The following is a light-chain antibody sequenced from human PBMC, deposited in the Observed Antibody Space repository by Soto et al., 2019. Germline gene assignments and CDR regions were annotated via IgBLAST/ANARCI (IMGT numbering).Light chain of an antibody. CDR1: QDIKNY. CDR2: DAA. Sequence: IEMTQSPSALSASAGDRVTITCQASQDIKNYVIWYQQKPGRAPKLLIYDAASLGTGVSSRFSGSGSGTHFTLTINSLQPEDVATYYCQQFDSVPCTFGQGTKLEIK. CDR3: QQFDSVPCT. V-gene: IGKV1-33*01. J-gene: IGKJ2*02.